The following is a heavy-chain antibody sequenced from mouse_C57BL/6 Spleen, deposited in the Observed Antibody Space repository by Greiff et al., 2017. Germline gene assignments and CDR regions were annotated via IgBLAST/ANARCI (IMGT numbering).Heavy chain of an antibody. CDR2: IYPGSGST. J-gene: IGHJ2*01. CDR3: ARRPYDYDYFDY. CDR1: GYTFTSYW. D-gene: IGHD2-4*01. V-gene: IGHV1-55*01. Sequence: QVQLKQPGAELVKPGASVKMSCKASGYTFTSYWITWVKQRPGQGLEWIGDIYPGSGSTNYNEKFKSKATLTVDTSSSTAYMQLSSLTSEDSAVYYCARRPYDYDYFDYWGQGTTLTVSS.